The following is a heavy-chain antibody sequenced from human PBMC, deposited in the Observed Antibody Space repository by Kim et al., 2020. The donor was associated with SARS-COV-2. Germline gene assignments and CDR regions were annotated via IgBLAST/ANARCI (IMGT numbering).Heavy chain of an antibody. J-gene: IGHJ4*02. CDR3: ARDDIIR. V-gene: IGHV3-30*01. Sequence: YGGSNKYYADSVKGRVTISRDNSKNTLYLQMNSLRAEDTAVYYCARDDIIRWGQGTLVTVSS. CDR2: YGGSNK. D-gene: IGHD2-15*01.